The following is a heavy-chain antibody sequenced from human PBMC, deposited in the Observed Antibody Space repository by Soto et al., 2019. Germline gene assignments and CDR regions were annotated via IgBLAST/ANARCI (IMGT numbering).Heavy chain of an antibody. Sequence: SETLSLTCAVSDGFISSSDYWSWVRQPPGKGLEWIGQVYHNGGPSYNPSLRSRVTMSIDKSKNQFSLNLSAVTAADTAVYFCVRHGGRLFDYWGPGHLVTVSS. CDR3: VRHGGRLFDY. CDR2: VYHNGGP. CDR1: DGFISSSDY. J-gene: IGHJ4*02. D-gene: IGHD2-15*01. V-gene: IGHV4-4*02.